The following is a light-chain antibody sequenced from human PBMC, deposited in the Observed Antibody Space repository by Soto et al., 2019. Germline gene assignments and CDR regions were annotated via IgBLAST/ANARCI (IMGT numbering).Light chain of an antibody. Sequence: DIQMTQSPSTLSASVGDRVTITCRASQSISSWLAWYQQKPGKAPNLLIYDASSLEGGVPSRFSGSGSGTEFTLTISSLQPDDFATYYCQDYNSYPITFGQGTRVDIK. CDR1: QSISSW. CDR3: QDYNSYPIT. J-gene: IGKJ5*01. V-gene: IGKV1-5*01. CDR2: DAS.